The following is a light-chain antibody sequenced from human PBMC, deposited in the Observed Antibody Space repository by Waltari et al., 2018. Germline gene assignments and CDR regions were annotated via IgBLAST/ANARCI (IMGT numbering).Light chain of an antibody. CDR3: QQYTSRLT. Sequence: EIVMTQSPATLSVSPAERANLSCRRSQSVSSNLAWYQQKPGQAPRLLIYGASTRATGIPARCSGSGSGTEFTLTISSLQSEDFAVYYCQQYTSRLTFGGGTKVEIK. CDR2: GAS. CDR1: QSVSSN. V-gene: IGKV3-15*01. J-gene: IGKJ4*01.